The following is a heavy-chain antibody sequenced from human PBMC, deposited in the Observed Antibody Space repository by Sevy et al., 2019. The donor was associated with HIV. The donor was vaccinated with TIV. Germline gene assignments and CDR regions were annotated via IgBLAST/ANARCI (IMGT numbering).Heavy chain of an antibody. CDR3: AREGCTKPHDY. D-gene: IGHD2-8*01. CDR2: FSFGCGQI. CDR1: GFTFSIYS. V-gene: IGHV3-23*01. J-gene: IGHJ4*02. Sequence: GGSLRLSCAASGFTFSIYSMSWVRQAPGKGLEWVSTFSFGCGQINYADSVKGRFTISRDNSKNTLYLQMNSLSAEDMAVYYCAREGCTKPHDYWGQGTLVTVSS.